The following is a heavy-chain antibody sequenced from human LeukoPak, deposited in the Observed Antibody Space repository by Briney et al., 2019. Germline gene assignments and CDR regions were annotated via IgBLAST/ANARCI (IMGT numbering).Heavy chain of an antibody. CDR2: IYISGTT. Sequence: SETLSLTCTVSGGSISSHYWSWIRQPAGKGLEWIGRIYISGTTNYNPSLKSRVTMSLDTSKNQITLKLTSVTAADTAVYYCARDPIHRDDYNAEWGQGVLVSVSS. V-gene: IGHV4-4*07. D-gene: IGHD5-24*01. CDR3: ARDPIHRDDYNAE. CDR1: GGSISSHY. J-gene: IGHJ4*02.